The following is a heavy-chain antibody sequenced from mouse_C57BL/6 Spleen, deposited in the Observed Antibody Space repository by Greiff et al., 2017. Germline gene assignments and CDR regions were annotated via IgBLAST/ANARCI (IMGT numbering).Heavy chain of an antibody. CDR1: GYSFTSYY. D-gene: IGHD2-5*01. J-gene: IGHJ3*01. V-gene: IGHV1-66*01. CDR2: IYPGSGNT. Sequence: VKVVESGPELVKPGASVKISCKASGYSFTSYYIHWVKQRPGQGLEWIGWIYPGSGNTKYNEKFKGKATLTADTSSSTAYMQLSSLTSEDSAVYDCARGDSNYVGLFYYWGQGTLVTVSA. CDR3: ARGDSNYVGLFYY.